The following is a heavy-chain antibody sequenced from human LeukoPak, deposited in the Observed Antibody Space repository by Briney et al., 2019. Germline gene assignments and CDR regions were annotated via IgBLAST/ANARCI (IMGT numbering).Heavy chain of an antibody. V-gene: IGHV3-11*01. J-gene: IGHJ6*02. Sequence: GGSLRLSCAASGFTFSDYYMSWIRQAPGKGLEWVSYISSSGSTIYYADSVKGRFTISRDNAKNSLYLQMNSLRAEDTAVYYCARACCSGGRSYYYYGMDVWGQGTTVTVSS. CDR3: ARACCSGGRSYYYYGMDV. CDR1: GFTFSDYY. CDR2: ISSSGSTI. D-gene: IGHD2-15*01.